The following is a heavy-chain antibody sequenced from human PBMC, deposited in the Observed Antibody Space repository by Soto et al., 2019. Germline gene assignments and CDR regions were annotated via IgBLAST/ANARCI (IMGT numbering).Heavy chain of an antibody. CDR1: GYTFTSYG. Sequence: QVPLAQSGAEVKKPGASVKVSCKASGYTFTSYGISWVRQAPGQGLEWMGWISAYNGNTNYAQKLQGRVTMTTDTSTSTAYMELRSLRSDDTAVYYCARGWATGTTTNYWYFDLWGRGTLVTVSS. D-gene: IGHD1-1*01. J-gene: IGHJ2*01. CDR2: ISAYNGNT. V-gene: IGHV1-18*01. CDR3: ARGWATGTTTNYWYFDL.